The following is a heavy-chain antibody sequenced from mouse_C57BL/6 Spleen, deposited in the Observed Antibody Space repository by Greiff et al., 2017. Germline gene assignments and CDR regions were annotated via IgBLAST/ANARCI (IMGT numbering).Heavy chain of an antibody. CDR1: GYTFTDYY. V-gene: IGHV1-26*01. D-gene: IGHD2-1*01. CDR2: INPNNGGT. CDR3: ARGGIYGNPYYAMDY. Sequence: EVQLQQSGPELVKPGASVKISCKASGYTFTDYYMNWVKQSHGKSLEWIGDINPNNGGTSYNQKFKGKATLTVDKSSSTAYMELRSLTSEDSAVYYCARGGIYGNPYYAMDYWGQGTSVTVSS. J-gene: IGHJ4*01.